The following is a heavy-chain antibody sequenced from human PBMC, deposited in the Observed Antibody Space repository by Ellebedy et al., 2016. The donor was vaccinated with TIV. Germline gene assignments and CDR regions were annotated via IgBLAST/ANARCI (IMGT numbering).Heavy chain of an antibody. D-gene: IGHD3-3*01. V-gene: IGHV3-21*01. J-gene: IGHJ6*02. CDR2: ISSSTTFT. Sequence: GESLKISCAASGFTFSSYSMNWVRQAPGKGLEWVSSISSSTTFTDYADSVKGRFTISRDNAKNSLYLQMYSLRAEDTAVYYCARETGPLEWLLEDYPYYYSMDVWGQGTTVTVSS. CDR3: ARETGPLEWLLEDYPYYYSMDV. CDR1: GFTFSSYS.